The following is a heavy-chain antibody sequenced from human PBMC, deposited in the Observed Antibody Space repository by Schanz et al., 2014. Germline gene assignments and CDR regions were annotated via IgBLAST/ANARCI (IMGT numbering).Heavy chain of an antibody. D-gene: IGHD2-15*01. J-gene: IGHJ4*02. CDR2: INWSDGGST. CDR3: ARLDPYCRSGTCSRAFDF. Sequence: EVQLLESGGGLVQPGGSLKLSCAASGFTFENYALTWVRQVPGKGLEWVSRINWSDGGSTGYADSVKGRFTISRDSSKNTLFLQMNSLRTEDTAVYYCARLDPYCRSGTCSRAFDFWGQGTLVTVSS. V-gene: IGHV3-20*04. CDR1: GFTFENYA.